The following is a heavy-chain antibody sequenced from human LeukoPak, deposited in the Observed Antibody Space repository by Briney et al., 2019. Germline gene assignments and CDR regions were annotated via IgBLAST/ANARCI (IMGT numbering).Heavy chain of an antibody. V-gene: IGHV3-21*06. D-gene: IGHD5-24*01. J-gene: IGHJ4*02. CDR2: ISSSRGSYI. Sequence: GGSLRLSCVASGFIFNTYSMNWVRQAPGKGLEWVSSISSSRGSYIYYGDSVRGRFTVSRDNAKNLLYLQMNSLRVEDTAVYYCARGTDGYNIDFWGQGTVVTVSS. CDR1: GFIFNTYS. CDR3: ARGTDGYNIDF.